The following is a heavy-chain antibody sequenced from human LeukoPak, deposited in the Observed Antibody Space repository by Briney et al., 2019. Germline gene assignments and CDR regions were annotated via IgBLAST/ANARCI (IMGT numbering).Heavy chain of an antibody. J-gene: IGHJ3*02. CDR2: IRYDGSNK. CDR3: AKEMLERRWAFDI. D-gene: IGHD1-1*01. Sequence: QPGGSLRLSCAASGFTFSSYGMHWVRQAPGKGLEWVAFIRYDGSNKYYADSVKGRFTISRDNSKNTLYLQMNSLRAEDTAVYYCAKEMLERRWAFDIWGQGTMVTVSS. CDR1: GFTFSSYG. V-gene: IGHV3-30*02.